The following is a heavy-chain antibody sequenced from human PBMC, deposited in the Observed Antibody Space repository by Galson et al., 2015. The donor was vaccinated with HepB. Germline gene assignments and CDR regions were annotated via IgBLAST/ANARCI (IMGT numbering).Heavy chain of an antibody. D-gene: IGHD6-19*01. CDR2: IKQDGSEK. V-gene: IGHV3-7*03. CDR1: GFTFSSYW. Sequence: SLRLSCAASGFTFSSYWMSWVRQAPGKGLEWVANIKQDGSEKYYVDSVKGRFTISRDNAKNSLYLQMNSLRAEDTAVYYCARFPSGWYGDFDYWGQGTLVTVSS. CDR3: ARFPSGWYGDFDY. J-gene: IGHJ4*02.